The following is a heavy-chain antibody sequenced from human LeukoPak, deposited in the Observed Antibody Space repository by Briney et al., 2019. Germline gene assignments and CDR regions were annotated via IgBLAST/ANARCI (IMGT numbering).Heavy chain of an antibody. Sequence: GGSLRLSCTVSGFPVSINSMSWVRQAPGKGLEWVSFIYSGGNTHYSDSVKGRFTISRDSSKNTLYLQMNSLRAEDTAVYYCARRAGEYSHPCDYWGQGTLVTVSS. CDR1: GFPVSINS. D-gene: IGHD4-17*01. CDR3: ARRAGEYSHPCDY. V-gene: IGHV3-53*01. CDR2: IYSGGNT. J-gene: IGHJ4*02.